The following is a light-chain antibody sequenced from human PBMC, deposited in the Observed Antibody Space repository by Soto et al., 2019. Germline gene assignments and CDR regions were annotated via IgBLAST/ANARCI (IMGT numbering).Light chain of an antibody. V-gene: IGLV2-11*01. Sequence: QSALTQPRSVSGSPGQSVTISCTGTSSDVGAYNYVSWYQQHPGKGPKLMIYDVSKWASGVPDRFSGSKSGNTASLTISGLQAEDEADYYCAAWDDSLNGWVFGGGTKVTVL. CDR1: SSDVGAYNY. CDR3: AAWDDSLNGWV. CDR2: DVS. J-gene: IGLJ3*02.